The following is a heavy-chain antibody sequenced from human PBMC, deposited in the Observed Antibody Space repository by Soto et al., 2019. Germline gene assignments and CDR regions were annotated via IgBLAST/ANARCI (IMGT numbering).Heavy chain of an antibody. J-gene: IGHJ6*02. CDR1: GGSCSGYY. V-gene: IGHV4-34*01. CDR2: INRSGST. Sequence: PSEALSVTCAVYGGSCSGYYWSWIRQPPGKGLEWIGEINRSGSTNYNPSLKSRVTISVDTSKNQFSLKLSSVTAADTAVYYCARGRRLCSSWYCYNYGMDVWGQAPTATVSS. D-gene: IGHD6-13*01. CDR3: ARGRRLCSSWYCYNYGMDV.